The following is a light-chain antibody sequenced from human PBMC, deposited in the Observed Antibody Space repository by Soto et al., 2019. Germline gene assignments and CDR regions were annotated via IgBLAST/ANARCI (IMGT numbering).Light chain of an antibody. V-gene: IGLV2-18*02. CDR2: EVN. CDR1: SSDVGSYNR. J-gene: IGLJ1*01. Sequence: QSALTQPPSVSGSPGQSVAISCTGTSSDVGSYNRVAWYQQPPGTAPKLIISEVNNRPSGVPDRFSGSKSGNTASLTISGLQAEDEADYYCSSYKSTKTHVFGPGTKVTDL. CDR3: SSYKSTKTHV.